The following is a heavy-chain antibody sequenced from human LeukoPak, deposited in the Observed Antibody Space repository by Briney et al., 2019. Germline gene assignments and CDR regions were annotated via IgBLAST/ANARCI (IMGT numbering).Heavy chain of an antibody. CDR3: ARMDYGDRSAFDY. J-gene: IGHJ4*02. Sequence: SETLSLTCTVSGYSISSGYYWGWIRQSPGKGLEWIGSIYTSGSTNYNPSLKSRVTISVDTSKNQFSLKLSSVTAADTAVYYCARMDYGDRSAFDYWGQGTLVTVSS. D-gene: IGHD4-17*01. V-gene: IGHV4-38-2*02. CDR2: IYTSGST. CDR1: GYSISSGYY.